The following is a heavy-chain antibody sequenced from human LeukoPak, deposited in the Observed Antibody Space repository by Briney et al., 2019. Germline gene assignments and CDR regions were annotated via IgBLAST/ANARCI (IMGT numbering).Heavy chain of an antibody. J-gene: IGHJ4*02. CDR2: ISSSSSTI. D-gene: IGHD6-13*01. CDR3: ARAEYSSSWGFGY. Sequence: GGSLRLSCAASGFTFSSYSMNWVRQAPGKGLEWVSYISSSSSTIYYADSVKGRFTNSRDNAKNSLYLQMNSLRAEDTAVYYCARAEYSSSWGFGYWGQGTLVTVSS. V-gene: IGHV3-48*01. CDR1: GFTFSSYS.